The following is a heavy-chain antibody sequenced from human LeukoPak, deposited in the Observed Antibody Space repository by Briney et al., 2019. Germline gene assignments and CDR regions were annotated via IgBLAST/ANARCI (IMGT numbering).Heavy chain of an antibody. Sequence: SETLSLTCTVSGGSISSSSYYWGWIRQPPGKGLEWIGSIYYSGSTYYNPSLKSRVTISVDTSKNQFSLKLSSVTAADTAVYYCARDSSRVRPATAPFDYWGQGTLVTVSS. D-gene: IGHD2-2*01. CDR3: ARDSSRVRPATAPFDY. CDR1: GGSISSSSYY. V-gene: IGHV4-39*07. CDR2: IYYSGST. J-gene: IGHJ4*02.